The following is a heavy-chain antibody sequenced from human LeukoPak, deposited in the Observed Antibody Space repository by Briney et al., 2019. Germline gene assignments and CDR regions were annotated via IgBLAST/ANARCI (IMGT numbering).Heavy chain of an antibody. V-gene: IGHV1-69*06. J-gene: IGHJ3*02. Sequence: GASVSVSCKASGYTFTSYGISWVRQAPGQGLEWMGGIIPIFGTANYAQKFQGRVTITADKSTSTAYMELSSLRSEDTAVYYCARPAYCSGGSCYSGSWAFDIWGQGTMVTVSS. CDR1: GYTFTSYG. CDR3: ARPAYCSGGSCYSGSWAFDI. CDR2: IIPIFGTA. D-gene: IGHD2-15*01.